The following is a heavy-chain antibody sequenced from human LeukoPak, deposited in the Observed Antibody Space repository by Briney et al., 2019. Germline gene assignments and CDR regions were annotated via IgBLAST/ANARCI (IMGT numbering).Heavy chain of an antibody. D-gene: IGHD6-19*01. CDR1: GYTFTGYY. CDR2: INPNSGGT. V-gene: IGHV1-2*02. J-gene: IGHJ3*02. Sequence: GASVKVSCKASGYTFTGYYMHWVRQAPGQGLEWMGWINPNSGGTNYAQKFQGRVTMTRDTSISTAYMELSRLRSDDTAAYYCARGHDSSGWYDAFDIWGQGTMVTVSS. CDR3: ARGHDSSGWYDAFDI.